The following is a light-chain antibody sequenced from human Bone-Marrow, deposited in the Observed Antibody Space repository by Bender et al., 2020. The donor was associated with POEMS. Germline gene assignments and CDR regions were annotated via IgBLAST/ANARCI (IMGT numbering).Light chain of an antibody. CDR1: SSDVGAHNF. CDR2: DVS. V-gene: IGLV2-14*01. Sequence: QSALTQPASVSGSPGQSITISCTGTSSDVGAHNFVSWYQQYPGKAPKLMIYDVSNRPSGVSNRFSGSKSGNTASLTVSGLQAEDEADYYCNSYTGSNNAVVFGGGTKLTVL. CDR3: NSYTGSNNAVV. J-gene: IGLJ2*01.